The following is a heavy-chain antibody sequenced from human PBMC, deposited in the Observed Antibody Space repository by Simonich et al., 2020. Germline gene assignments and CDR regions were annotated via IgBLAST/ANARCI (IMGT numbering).Heavy chain of an antibody. CDR3: ARSQYSSSWYLIDY. CDR1: VGPISSSSYY. J-gene: IGHJ4*02. D-gene: IGHD6-13*01. Sequence: QLQLQESGPGLVKPSETLSLTCPVSVGPISSSSYYWGWIRPPPGKGLEWIGRIYTSGSTNYNPSLKSRVTISVDKSKNQFSLKLSSVNAADTAVYYCARSQYSSSWYLIDYWGQGTLVTVSS. V-gene: IGHV4-61*05. CDR2: IYTSGST.